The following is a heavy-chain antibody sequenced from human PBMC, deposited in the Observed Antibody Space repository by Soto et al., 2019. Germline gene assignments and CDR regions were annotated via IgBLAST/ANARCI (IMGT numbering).Heavy chain of an antibody. CDR2: INHSGST. V-gene: IGHV4-34*01. D-gene: IGHD1-7*01. CDR1: GGSFSGYY. Sequence: QVQLQQWGAGLLKPSETLSLTCAVYGGSFSGYYWSWIRQPPGKGLEWIGEINHSGSTNYNPSLKSRLTISVDTSKNQFSLKLSSVTAADTAVYYCARLRTTSSYFDYWGQGTLVTVSS. J-gene: IGHJ4*02. CDR3: ARLRTTSSYFDY.